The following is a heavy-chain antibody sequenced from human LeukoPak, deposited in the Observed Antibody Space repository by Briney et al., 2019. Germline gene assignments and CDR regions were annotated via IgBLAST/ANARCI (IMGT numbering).Heavy chain of an antibody. J-gene: IGHJ3*02. D-gene: IGHD5-18*01. CDR1: GDTFTYYY. CDR3: ASFRRDTSDVFDI. CDR2: INPNSGGT. Sequence: ASVKVSCKASGDTFTYYYMHWVRQAPGQGLEWMGRINPNSGGTNYAQKFQGRVTMTRDTSISTAYMELSRLRSDDTAVSYCASFRRDTSDVFDIWGQGTMVTVSS. V-gene: IGHV1-2*06.